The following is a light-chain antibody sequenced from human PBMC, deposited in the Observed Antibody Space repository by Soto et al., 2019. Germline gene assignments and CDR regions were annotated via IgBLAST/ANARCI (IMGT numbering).Light chain of an antibody. J-gene: IGKJ1*01. V-gene: IGKV3-20*01. Sequence: ESVLHQSPDTLSLSPGERATLSCRASQSVSSSYLAWYQQKPGQAPRLLIYGASSRATGIPDRFSGSGSGTDFTLTISRLEPEDFAVYYCQQYGSSRTFGQATKVDIK. CDR1: QSVSSSY. CDR3: QQYGSSRT. CDR2: GAS.